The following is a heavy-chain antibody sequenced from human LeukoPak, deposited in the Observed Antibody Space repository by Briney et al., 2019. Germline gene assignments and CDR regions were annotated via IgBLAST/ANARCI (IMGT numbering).Heavy chain of an antibody. CDR2: IKSETDGGTT. CDR3: ARGAEYYYDSSGYFPFDY. D-gene: IGHD3-22*01. Sequence: GGSLRLSCAASGFTFSSAWMNWVRQAPGKGLEWVGRIKSETDGGTTDYAAPVKGTFTISRDDSENTLYLQMNSLKTEDTAVYYCARGAEYYYDSSGYFPFDYWGQGTLVTVSP. J-gene: IGHJ4*02. V-gene: IGHV3-15*07. CDR1: GFTFSSAW.